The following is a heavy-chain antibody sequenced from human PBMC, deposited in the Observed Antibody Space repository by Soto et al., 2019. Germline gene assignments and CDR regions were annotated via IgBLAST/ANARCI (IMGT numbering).Heavy chain of an antibody. J-gene: IGHJ6*02. CDR1: VCTFSSYA. CDR2: ISYDGSNK. Sequence: QVQLVESGGGVVQPGRSLRLSCAASVCTFSSYAMHWVRQAPGKGLEWVAVISYDGSNKYYADSVKGRFTISRDNSKNTLYLQMNSLRAEDTAVYYCARARRIAVAGTGTYYYYGMDVWGQGTTVTVSS. V-gene: IGHV3-30-3*01. D-gene: IGHD6-19*01. CDR3: ARARRIAVAGTGTYYYYGMDV.